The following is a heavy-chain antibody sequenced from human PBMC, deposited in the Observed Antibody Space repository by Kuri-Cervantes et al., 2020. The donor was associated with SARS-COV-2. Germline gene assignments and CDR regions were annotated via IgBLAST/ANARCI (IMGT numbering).Heavy chain of an antibody. V-gene: IGHV1-24*01. CDR2: FDPEDGET. CDR1: GYTLTELS. J-gene: IGHJ4*02. CDR3: ARVSNGELPLDY. Sequence: ASVKVSCKVSGYTLTELSMHWVRQAPGKGLEWMGGFDPEDGETIYAQKFQGRVTMTEDTSTDTAYMELSSLRSGDTAVYYCARVSNGELPLDYWGQGTLVTVSS. D-gene: IGHD1-26*01.